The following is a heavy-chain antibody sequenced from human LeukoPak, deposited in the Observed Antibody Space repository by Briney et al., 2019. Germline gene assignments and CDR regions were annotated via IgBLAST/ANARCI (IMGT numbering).Heavy chain of an antibody. CDR2: ISRSSSYI. CDR3: ARDSSWHVPVPENPVAFDY. D-gene: IGHD6-13*01. CDR1: GFTFSRYS. V-gene: IGHV3-21*01. J-gene: IGHJ4*02. Sequence: GGSLRLSCAASGFTFSRYSMNWVRQAPGKGLEWVSSISRSSSYIYYADSVKGRFTISRDNAKNSLYLQMNSLRAEDTAMYYCARDSSWHVPVPENPVAFDYWGQGTLGTVSS.